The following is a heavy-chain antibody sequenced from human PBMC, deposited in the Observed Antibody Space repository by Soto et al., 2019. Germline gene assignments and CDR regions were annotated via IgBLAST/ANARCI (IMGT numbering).Heavy chain of an antibody. V-gene: IGHV4-59*01. J-gene: IGHJ6*03. CDR2: IYYSGST. CDR1: GGSISSYY. Sequence: SETLSLTCTVSGGSISSYYWSWIRQPPGKGLEWIGYIYYSGSTNYNPSLKSRVTISVDTSKNQFSLKLSSVTAADTAVYYCARVGNDFWSGPSVYYYYMDVWGKGTTVTVSS. CDR3: ARVGNDFWSGPSVYYYYMDV. D-gene: IGHD3-3*01.